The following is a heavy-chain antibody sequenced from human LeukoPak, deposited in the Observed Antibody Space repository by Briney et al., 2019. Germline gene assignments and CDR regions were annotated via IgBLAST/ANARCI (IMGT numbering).Heavy chain of an antibody. J-gene: IGHJ6*03. CDR3: ASLAYSSSWPMYYYYYYMDV. Sequence: PGGSLRLSCAASGFTFSSYWMSRVRQAPGRGLEWVANIKQDGSEKYYVDSVEGRFTISRDNAENSLYLQMNSLRAEDTAVYYCASLAYSSSWPMYYYYYYMDVWGKGTTVTVSS. V-gene: IGHV3-7*01. D-gene: IGHD6-13*01. CDR1: GFTFSSYW. CDR2: IKQDGSEK.